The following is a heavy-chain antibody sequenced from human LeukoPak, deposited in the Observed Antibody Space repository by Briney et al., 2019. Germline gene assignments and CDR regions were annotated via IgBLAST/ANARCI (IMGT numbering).Heavy chain of an antibody. CDR2: IQQDGGEA. Sequence: GGSLRLSCAASGFTFSNYWMSWVRQTPGKGLEWMANIQQDGGEATDVDSVKGRFTISRDNAKNSLYLQMNSLTAEDTAVYYCANSNWSPFDHWGQGTLVTVSS. J-gene: IGHJ4*02. CDR1: GFTFSNYW. CDR3: ANSNWSPFDH. D-gene: IGHD1-20*01. V-gene: IGHV3-7*01.